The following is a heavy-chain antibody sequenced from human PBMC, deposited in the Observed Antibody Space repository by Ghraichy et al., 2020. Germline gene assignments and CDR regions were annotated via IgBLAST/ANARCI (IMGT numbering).Heavy chain of an antibody. CDR2: IYYSGST. J-gene: IGHJ4*02. V-gene: IGHV4-39*01. CDR3: ARRSSSGRANYDSSGYSDY. Sequence: SETLSLTCTVSGGSISSSSYYWGWIRQPPGKGLEWIGSIYYSGSTYYNPSLKSRVTISVDTSKNQFSLKLSSVTAADTAVYYCARRSSSGRANYDSSGYSDYWGQGTLVTVSS. CDR1: GGSISSSSYY. D-gene: IGHD3-22*01.